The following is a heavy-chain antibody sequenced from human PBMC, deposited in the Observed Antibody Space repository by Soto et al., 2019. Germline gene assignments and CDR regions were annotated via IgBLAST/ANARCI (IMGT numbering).Heavy chain of an antibody. CDR3: ARGSYDFWSGYYGENYYYYYMDV. CDR1: GYTFTSYD. CDR2: MNPNSGNT. D-gene: IGHD3-3*01. J-gene: IGHJ6*03. V-gene: IGHV1-8*01. Sequence: GASVKVSCKASGYTFTSYDINWVRQATGQGLEWMGWMNPNSGNTGYAQKFQGRVTMTRNTSISTAYMELSSLRSEDTAVYYCARGSYDFWSGYYGENYYYYYMDVWGKGTTVTGSS.